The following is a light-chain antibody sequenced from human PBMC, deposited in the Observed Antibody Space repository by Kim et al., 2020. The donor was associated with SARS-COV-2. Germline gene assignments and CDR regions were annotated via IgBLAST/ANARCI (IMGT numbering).Light chain of an antibody. J-gene: IGLJ2*01. CDR3: CSYAGSHTST. CDR1: SSDVGYYNV. V-gene: IGLV2-11*01. Sequence: QSALTQPRSVSGSPGQSVTISCTGTSSDVGYYNVVSWYQQYPGKAPKLLIYDVTKRPSGVPDRFSGSKSGNTASLTISGLQADDEADYYCCSYAGSHTSTFGGGTQLTVL. CDR2: DVT.